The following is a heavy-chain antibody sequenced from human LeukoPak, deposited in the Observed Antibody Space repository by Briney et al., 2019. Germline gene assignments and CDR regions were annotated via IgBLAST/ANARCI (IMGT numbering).Heavy chain of an antibody. Sequence: PSETLSLTCTVSVGSVSIGSYYWSWIRQPPGKGLEWIGYIYYSGSTNYNPALTSRVTISVDTSNNQFSLKLSSVTAAATAVYSCTRIPTITIFGVVTTYSFAYWGQGTLVTVSS. CDR1: VGSVSIGSYY. V-gene: IGHV4-61*01. CDR3: TRIPTITIFGVVTTYSFAY. D-gene: IGHD3-3*01. J-gene: IGHJ4*02. CDR2: IYYSGST.